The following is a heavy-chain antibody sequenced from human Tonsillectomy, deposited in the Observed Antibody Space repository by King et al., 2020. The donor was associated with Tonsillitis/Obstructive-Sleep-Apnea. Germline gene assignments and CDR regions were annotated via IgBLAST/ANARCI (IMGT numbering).Heavy chain of an antibody. CDR2: INHTGST. D-gene: IGHD3-9*01. Sequence: VQLQQWGAGLLKPSETLSLTCGVYGASFSAYYWNWIRQPPGKGLEWIGEINHTGSTNYNPSLKSRVTISVDTSKTQFSLKLSSVTAAVTAVYYCARESGYDVLPGYYRAYYGMDVWGQGTTVTVSS. CDR3: ARESGYDVLPGYYRAYYGMDV. V-gene: IGHV4-34*01. J-gene: IGHJ6*02. CDR1: GASFSAYY.